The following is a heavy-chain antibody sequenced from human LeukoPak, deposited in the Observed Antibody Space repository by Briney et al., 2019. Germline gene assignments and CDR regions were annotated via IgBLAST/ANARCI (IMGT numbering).Heavy chain of an antibody. CDR2: ISSSGSTI. Sequence: GGSLRLPCAASGFTFSSYEMNWVRQAPGKGLEWISYISSSGSTIYYADSVKGRFTISRDNAKNSLYLQMNSLRAEDTAVYCAGAYCGGDCYSVYFDYWGQGTLVTVSS. J-gene: IGHJ4*02. CDR3: GAYCGGDCYSVYFDY. D-gene: IGHD2-21*02. V-gene: IGHV3-48*03. CDR1: GFTFSSYE.